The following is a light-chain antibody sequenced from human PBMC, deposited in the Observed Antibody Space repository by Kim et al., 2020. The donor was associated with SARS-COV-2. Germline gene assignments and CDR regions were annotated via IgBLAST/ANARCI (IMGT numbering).Light chain of an antibody. CDR1: ETVNSN. V-gene: IGKV3-15*01. Sequence: SPGERATRACRASETVNSNLAWYQQKPGQAPRLLIYGASTRATGIPARLSGSGSGTEFTLTISSLQSEDFALYYCQQYNNWPPWTFGQGTKVDIK. J-gene: IGKJ1*01. CDR2: GAS. CDR3: QQYNNWPPWT.